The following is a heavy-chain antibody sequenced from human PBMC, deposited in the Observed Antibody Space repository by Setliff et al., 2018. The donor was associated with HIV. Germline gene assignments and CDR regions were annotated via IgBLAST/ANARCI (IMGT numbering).Heavy chain of an antibody. D-gene: IGHD3-22*01. CDR3: ATALFTSGYFYVRDAFDI. CDR2: IKSKTNGETT. Sequence: PGGSLRLSCAASGFTFSNAWMTWVRQAPGKGLEWVGRIKSKTNGETTDYAAPVKGRFIMSRDDSQNTLYLQMNSLKTEDTAVYFCATALFTSGYFYVRDAFDIWGQGTMVTVSS. J-gene: IGHJ3*02. V-gene: IGHV3-15*01. CDR1: GFTFSNAW.